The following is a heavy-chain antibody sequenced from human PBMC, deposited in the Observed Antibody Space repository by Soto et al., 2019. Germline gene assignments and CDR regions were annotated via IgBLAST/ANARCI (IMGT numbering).Heavy chain of an antibody. CDR1: AYTFTSYG. CDR3: ARDGQYGFSSWYVWWFDP. CDR2: ISAYNGNT. V-gene: IGHV1-18*04. Sequence: ASVKVSCKASAYTFTSYGISWVRQAPGQGLEWMGWISAYNGNTKYAQKIQGRVTMTTDTSTSTAYIELRSLRSDDTAVYYCARDGQYGFSSWYVWWFDPWGRG. J-gene: IGHJ5*02. D-gene: IGHD6-13*01.